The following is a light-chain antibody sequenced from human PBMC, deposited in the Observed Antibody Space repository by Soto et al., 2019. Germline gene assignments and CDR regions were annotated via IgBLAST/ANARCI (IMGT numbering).Light chain of an antibody. CDR3: QQYGYSPIT. V-gene: IGKV1-8*01. Sequence: AIRLTQSPSSLAAATGDIVTITCRASQCISSYLAWYQQKPGKAPKLLIYAASTLQSGVPSRFSGSGSGTEFTLSISSLQPEDFALYYCQQYGYSPITFGQGTRLEIK. J-gene: IGKJ5*01. CDR2: AAS. CDR1: QCISSY.